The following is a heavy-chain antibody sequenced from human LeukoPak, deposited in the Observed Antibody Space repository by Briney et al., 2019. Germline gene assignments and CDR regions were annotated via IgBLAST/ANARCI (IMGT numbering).Heavy chain of an antibody. J-gene: IGHJ4*02. CDR3: ARSPTYYYDSSGYLYYFDY. Sequence: ASVKVSCKASGYTITDYYIHWVRQAPGQGLEWMGWINPNSGGTNYAQKFQGRVTMTRDTSISTAYMELSRLRSDDTAVYYCARSPTYYYDSSGYLYYFDYWGQGTLVTVSS. V-gene: IGHV1-2*02. CDR1: GYTITDYY. CDR2: INPNSGGT. D-gene: IGHD3-22*01.